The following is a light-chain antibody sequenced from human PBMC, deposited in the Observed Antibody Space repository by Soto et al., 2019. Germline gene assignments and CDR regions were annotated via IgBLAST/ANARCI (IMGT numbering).Light chain of an antibody. V-gene: IGLV2-14*01. J-gene: IGLJ2*01. CDR3: SSFTTVTTMI. CDR2: EVS. CDR1: SSDVGGYNY. Sequence: QSALTQPASVSGSPGQSITITYAGTSSDVGGYNYVSWYQQHPGKAPKLMIYEVSDRPSGVSDRFSGSKSGDTASLTISGLQADDEAYYYCSSFTTVTTMIFGGGTQLTVL.